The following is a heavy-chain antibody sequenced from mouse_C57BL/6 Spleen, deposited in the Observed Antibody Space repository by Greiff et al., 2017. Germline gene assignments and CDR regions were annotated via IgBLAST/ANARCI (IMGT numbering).Heavy chain of an antibody. CDR1: GFTFSSYA. Sequence: EVQGVESGGGLVKPGGSLKLSCAASGFTFSSYAMSWVRQTPEKRLEWVATISDGGSYTYYPDNVKGRFTISRDNAKNNLYLQMSHLKSEDTAMYYCARDQYYGSSYVRGYFDVWGTGTTVTVSS. V-gene: IGHV5-4*01. CDR3: ARDQYYGSSYVRGYFDV. CDR2: ISDGGSYT. D-gene: IGHD1-1*01. J-gene: IGHJ1*03.